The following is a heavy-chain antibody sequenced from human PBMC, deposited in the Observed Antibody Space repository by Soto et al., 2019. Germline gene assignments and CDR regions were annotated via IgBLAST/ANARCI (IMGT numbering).Heavy chain of an antibody. D-gene: IGHD6-19*01. J-gene: IGHJ4*02. Sequence: GGSLRLSCAASGFTFSSYAMHWVRQAPGKGLEYVSAISSNGGSTYYANSVKGRFTISRDNSKNTLYLQMGSLRTEDMAVYYCARNFIAVAGSLDYWGQGTLVTVSS. CDR2: ISSNGGST. CDR3: ARNFIAVAGSLDY. V-gene: IGHV3-64*01. CDR1: GFTFSSYA.